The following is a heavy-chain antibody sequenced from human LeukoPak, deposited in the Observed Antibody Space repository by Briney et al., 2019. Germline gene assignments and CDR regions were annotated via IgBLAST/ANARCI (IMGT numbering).Heavy chain of an antibody. J-gene: IGHJ4*02. CDR1: GYTFTGYY. CDR2: INPNSGGT. CDR3: ARSPRGCGGDCYADY. Sequence: ASVKVSCKASGYTFTGYYMHWVRQAPGQGLEWMGWINPNSGGTNYAQKFQGRVTMTRDTSISTAYMELSRLRSDGTAVYYCARSPRGCGGDCYADYWGQGTLVTVSS. D-gene: IGHD2-21*02. V-gene: IGHV1-2*02.